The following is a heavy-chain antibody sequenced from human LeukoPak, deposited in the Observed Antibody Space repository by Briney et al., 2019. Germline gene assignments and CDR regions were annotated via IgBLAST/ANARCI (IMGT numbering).Heavy chain of an antibody. CDR3: ASLDDYGDY. CDR2: MSYDGSNK. J-gene: IGHJ4*02. Sequence: GGSLRLSCAGSGFTFSNYAMTWVRQAPGKGLEWVAVMSYDGSNKYYADSVKGRFTISRDNSKNTLYLQMNSLRAEDTAVYYCASLDDYGDYWGQGTLVTVSS. V-gene: IGHV3-30-3*01. CDR1: GFTFSNYA.